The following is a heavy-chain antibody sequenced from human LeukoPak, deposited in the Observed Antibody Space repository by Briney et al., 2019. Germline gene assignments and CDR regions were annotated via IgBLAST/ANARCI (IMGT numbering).Heavy chain of an antibody. V-gene: IGHV3-30*02. D-gene: IGHD3-10*01. J-gene: IGHJ4*02. Sequence: GGSLRLSCAASGFTFSSYGMHWVRQAPGKGLEWVAFIRYDGSNKYYADSVKGRFTISRDNSKNTLYLQMNSLRAEDTAVYYCARETPPYGSGSYYFDYWGQGTLVTVSS. CDR1: GFTFSSYG. CDR2: IRYDGSNK. CDR3: ARETPPYGSGSYYFDY.